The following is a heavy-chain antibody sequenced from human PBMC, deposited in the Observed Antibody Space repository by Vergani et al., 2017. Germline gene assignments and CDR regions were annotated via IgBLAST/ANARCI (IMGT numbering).Heavy chain of an antibody. CDR3: ARDGPDYYGSGSLSGMDV. CDR1: GGSISSSSYY. V-gene: IGHV4-39*07. D-gene: IGHD3-10*01. J-gene: IGHJ6*02. CDR2: IYYSGST. Sequence: QLQLQESGPGLVKPSETLSLTCTVSGGSISSSSYYLGWIRQPPGKGLEWIGSIYYSGSTYYNPSLKSRVTISVDTSKNQFALKLSSVTAADAAVYYCARDGPDYYGSGSLSGMDVWGQGTTVTVSS.